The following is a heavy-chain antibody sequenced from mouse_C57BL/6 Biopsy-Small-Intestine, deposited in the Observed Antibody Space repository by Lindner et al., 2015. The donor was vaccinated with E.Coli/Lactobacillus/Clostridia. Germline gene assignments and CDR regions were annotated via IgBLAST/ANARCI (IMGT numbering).Heavy chain of an antibody. J-gene: IGHJ3*01. Sequence: YSFTDYNMHWVKQSHGKSLEWIGFIDPYNGATNYNQKFKGKTTLTVDKSSSTAYMQLNSLTSEDSAAYYCARWRDYGDYWFAYWGQGTLVTVSA. CDR2: IDPYNGAT. CDR3: ARWRDYGDYWFAY. CDR1: YSFTDYN. V-gene: IGHV1S135*01. D-gene: IGHD2-13*01.